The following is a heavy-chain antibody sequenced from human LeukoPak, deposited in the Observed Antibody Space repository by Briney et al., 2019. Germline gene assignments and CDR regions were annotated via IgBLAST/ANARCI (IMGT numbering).Heavy chain of an antibody. Sequence: ASVKVSCKASGYTFTSYGISWVRQAPGQGLEWMGWISAYNGNTNYAQKLQGRVTMTTDTSKSTAYMELRSLRSDDTAVYYCARITMVRGVISPVYYFDYWGQGTLVTVSS. V-gene: IGHV1-18*04. CDR3: ARITMVRGVISPVYYFDY. CDR1: GYTFTSYG. CDR2: ISAYNGNT. D-gene: IGHD3-10*01. J-gene: IGHJ4*02.